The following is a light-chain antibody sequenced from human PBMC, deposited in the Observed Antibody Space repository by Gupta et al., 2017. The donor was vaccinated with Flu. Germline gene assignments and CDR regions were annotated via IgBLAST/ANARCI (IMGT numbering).Light chain of an antibody. CDR2: EVS. V-gene: IGLV2-14*01. Sequence: QSALTQPASVSGSPGQSITISCTGTSSDVGGYNYVSWYQQHPGKAPKLMSYEVSNRPSGVSNRFSGSKSGNTASLTISGLQAEDEADYYCSSYTSSSTRDVFGTGTKVTVL. J-gene: IGLJ1*01. CDR1: SSDVGGYNY. CDR3: SSYTSSSTRDV.